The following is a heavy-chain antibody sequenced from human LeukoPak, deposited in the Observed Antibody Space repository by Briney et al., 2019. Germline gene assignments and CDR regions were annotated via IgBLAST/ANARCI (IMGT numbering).Heavy chain of an antibody. J-gene: IGHJ4*02. Sequence: PGGSLRLSCAASGFTFDDYAMHWVRQAPGKGLEWVSGISWNSGSIGYADSVKGRFTISRDNAKSSLYLQMNSLRAEDTALYYCAKGSRITMIVDVDYFDYWGQGTLVTVSS. CDR1: GFTFDDYA. D-gene: IGHD3-22*01. V-gene: IGHV3-9*01. CDR2: ISWNSGSI. CDR3: AKGSRITMIVDVDYFDY.